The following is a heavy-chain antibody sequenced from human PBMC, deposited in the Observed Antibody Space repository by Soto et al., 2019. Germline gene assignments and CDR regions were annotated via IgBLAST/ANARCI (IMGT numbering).Heavy chain of an antibody. CDR1: GYSFTNSW. J-gene: IGHJ6*02. V-gene: IGHV5-51*01. CDR3: ARFTISGAVAYAMDV. CDR2: IYPGDSDT. Sequence: GESLKISCKGSGYSFTNSWIGWVRQMPGKGLEWMGIIYPGDSDTRYSPSFQGHVTISADKSITTAYLQWSSLKASDTAMYYCARFTISGAVAYAMDVWGQRTTVTVSS. D-gene: IGHD3-3*01.